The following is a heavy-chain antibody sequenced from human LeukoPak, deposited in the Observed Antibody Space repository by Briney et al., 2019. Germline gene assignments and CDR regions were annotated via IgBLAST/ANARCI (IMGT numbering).Heavy chain of an antibody. CDR3: AREYCGGDCPGYYGMDV. D-gene: IGHD2-21*02. CDR2: INPNSGGT. V-gene: IGHV1-2*02. J-gene: IGHJ6*02. CDR1: GYTFTSYY. Sequence: ASVKVSCKASGYTFTSYYIHWMRQAPGQGLEWMGWINPNSGGTNYAQKFQGRVTMTRDTSISTAYMELSRLRSDDTAVYYCAREYCGGDCPGYYGMDVWGQGTTVTVSS.